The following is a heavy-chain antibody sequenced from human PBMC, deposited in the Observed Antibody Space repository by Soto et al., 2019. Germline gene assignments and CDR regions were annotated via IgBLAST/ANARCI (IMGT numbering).Heavy chain of an antibody. J-gene: IGHJ6*02. CDR2: IKSKADGGTI. CDR3: STFPFYGVDV. CDR1: GFTFSDAW. Sequence: EVQLVESGGGLVEPGGSLRLSCAASGFTFSDAWMNWVRQAPGKGLEWVARIKSKADGGTIDYAASVRGRFTISGDDSKNTVYLQMNSLKIEDTAIYYCSTFPFYGVDVWGQGITVTVSS. V-gene: IGHV3-15*07.